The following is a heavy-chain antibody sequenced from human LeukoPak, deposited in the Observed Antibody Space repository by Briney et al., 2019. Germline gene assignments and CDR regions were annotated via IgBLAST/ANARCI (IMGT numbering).Heavy chain of an antibody. J-gene: IGHJ4*02. V-gene: IGHV3-23*01. CDR2: ISGSGDTT. Sequence: GGSLRLSCAASGFTFNTYSMTWVRQAPGKGLEWVSVISGSGDTTYYTDSVKGRFTISRDNAKNTLCLQMNSLRPEDTAVYYCARDVLRRGQGILVTVSS. D-gene: IGHD5/OR15-5a*01. CDR3: ARDVLR. CDR1: GFTFNTYS.